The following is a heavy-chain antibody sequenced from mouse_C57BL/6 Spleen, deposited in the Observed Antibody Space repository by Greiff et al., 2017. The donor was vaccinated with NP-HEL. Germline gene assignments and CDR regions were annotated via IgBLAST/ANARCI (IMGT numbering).Heavy chain of an antibody. CDR2: INPNNGGT. D-gene: IGHD1-1*01. CDR3: ARSRYGSSPSDY. Sequence: VQLKQSGPELVKPGASVKISCKASGYTFTDYYMNWVKQSHGKSLEWIGDINPNNGGTSYNQKFKGKATLTVDKSSSTAYMELRSRTSEDSAVYYCARSRYGSSPSDYWGQGTTLTVSS. CDR1: GYTFTDYY. J-gene: IGHJ2*01. V-gene: IGHV1-26*01.